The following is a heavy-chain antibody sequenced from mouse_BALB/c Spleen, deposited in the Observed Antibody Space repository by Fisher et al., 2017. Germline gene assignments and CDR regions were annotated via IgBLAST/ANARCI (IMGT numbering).Heavy chain of an antibody. Sequence: RFTISRDNAKNTLYLQMSSLRSEDTAMYYCARGHLSTMILRWYFDVWGAGTTVTVSS. CDR3: ARGHLSTMILRWYFDV. J-gene: IGHJ1*01. V-gene: IGHV5-9*04. D-gene: IGHD2-4*01.